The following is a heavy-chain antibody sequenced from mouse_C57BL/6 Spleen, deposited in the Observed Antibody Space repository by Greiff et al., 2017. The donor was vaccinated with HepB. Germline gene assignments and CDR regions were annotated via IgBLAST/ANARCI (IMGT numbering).Heavy chain of an antibody. D-gene: IGHD2-1*01. Sequence: VKLQESGAELVKPGASVKLSCKASGYTFTEYTIHWVKQRSGQGLEWIGWFYPGSGSIKYNEKFKDKATLTADKSSSTVDMERSRLTSEDSAVYFWARHEGCPYGNYVYWYFDVWGTGTTVTVAS. V-gene: IGHV1-62-2*01. CDR1: GYTFTEYT. CDR2: FYPGSGSI. J-gene: IGHJ1*03. CDR3: ARHEGCPYGNYVYWYFDV.